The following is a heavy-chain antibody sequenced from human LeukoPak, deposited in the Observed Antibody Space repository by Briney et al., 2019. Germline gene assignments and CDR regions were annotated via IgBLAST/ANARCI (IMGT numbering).Heavy chain of an antibody. Sequence: SETLSLTCTVSGGSISSYYWSWIRQPPGKGLEWIGYIYYSGSTNYNPCLKSRVTISVDTSKNQFSLKVSSVTAAGTAVYYCARDKSGSGAFDIWGQGTMVTVSS. CDR1: GGSISSYY. J-gene: IGHJ3*02. CDR3: ARDKSGSGAFDI. D-gene: IGHD1-26*01. V-gene: IGHV4-59*01. CDR2: IYYSGST.